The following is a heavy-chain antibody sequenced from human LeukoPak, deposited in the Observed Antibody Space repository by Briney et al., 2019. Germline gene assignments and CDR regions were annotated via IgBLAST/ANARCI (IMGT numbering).Heavy chain of an antibody. J-gene: IGHJ5*02. D-gene: IGHD3-3*01. Sequence: VASVKVSCKASGYTFTGYYIHWVRQAPGQGLEWMGWIKPNSGDTNYAQKFQGRVTITRNTSISTAYMELSSLRSEDTAVYYCARGVTIFGVVIIEGWFDPWGQGTLVTVSS. CDR1: GYTFTGYY. CDR3: ARGVTIFGVVIIEGWFDP. CDR2: IKPNSGDT. V-gene: IGHV1-8*03.